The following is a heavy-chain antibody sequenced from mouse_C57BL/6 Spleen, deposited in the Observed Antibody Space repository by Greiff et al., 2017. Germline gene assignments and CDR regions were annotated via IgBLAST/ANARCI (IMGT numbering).Heavy chain of an antibody. Sequence: QVQLQQSGAELVRPGASVTLYCKASGYTFTDYEMHWVKQTPVHGLEWIGAIDPETGGTAYNQKFKGKAILTADKSSSTAYMELRSLTSEDSAVYYCTKYDYDESYAMDYWGQGTSVTVSS. J-gene: IGHJ4*01. CDR1: GYTFTDYE. V-gene: IGHV1-15*01. CDR3: TKYDYDESYAMDY. D-gene: IGHD2-4*01. CDR2: IDPETGGT.